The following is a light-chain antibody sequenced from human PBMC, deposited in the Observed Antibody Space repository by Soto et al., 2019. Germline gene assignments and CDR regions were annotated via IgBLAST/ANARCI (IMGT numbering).Light chain of an antibody. CDR1: QRISTW. V-gene: IGKV1-5*01. CDR2: DAS. J-gene: IGKJ1*01. Sequence: IQLTQSPSSLSASVGDGVTITCRASQRISTWLAWYKQKPGKAPKLLISDASSLETGVPSRLSGSGSGTEFTLTINSMPPDDFATYYCQQYKSNWTFGHGTKVDIK. CDR3: QQYKSNWT.